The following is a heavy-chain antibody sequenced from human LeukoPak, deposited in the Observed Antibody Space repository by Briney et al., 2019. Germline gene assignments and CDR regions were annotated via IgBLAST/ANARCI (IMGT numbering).Heavy chain of an antibody. J-gene: IGHJ5*02. CDR1: GYTFTSYD. CDR3: ARDNYDFWSGYRRFDP. Sequence: ASVKVSCKASGYTFTSYDINWVRQATGQGLEWMGWMNPNSGNTGYAQKFQGRVTITRNTSISTAYMELSSLRSEDTAVYYCARDNYDFWSGYRRFDPWGQGTLVTVSS. D-gene: IGHD3-3*01. CDR2: MNPNSGNT. V-gene: IGHV1-8*03.